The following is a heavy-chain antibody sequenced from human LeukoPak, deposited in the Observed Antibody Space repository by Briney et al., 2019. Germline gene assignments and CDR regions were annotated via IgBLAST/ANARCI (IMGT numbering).Heavy chain of an antibody. CDR2: IYTSGST. J-gene: IGHJ4*02. Sequence: PSQTLSLTCAVSGGSISSGSYYWSWIRQPAGKGLEWIGRIYTSGSTNYNPSLKSRVTISVDTSKNQFSLKLSSVTAADTAVYYCARGGSGYYYYWGQGTLVTVS. D-gene: IGHD3-22*01. CDR3: ARGGSGYYYY. V-gene: IGHV4-61*02. CDR1: GGSISSGSYY.